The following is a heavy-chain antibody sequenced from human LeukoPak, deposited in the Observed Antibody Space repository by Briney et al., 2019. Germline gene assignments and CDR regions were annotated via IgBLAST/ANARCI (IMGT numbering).Heavy chain of an antibody. Sequence: GSSVKVSCKASGGTFSSYAISWVRQAPGQGLEWMGGIIPILGIANYAQKFQGRVTITADKSTSTAYMELSSLRSEDTAVYYCARARIVANDYGDYRDTYYFDYWGQGTLVTVSS. V-gene: IGHV1-69*04. CDR3: ARARIVANDYGDYRDTYYFDY. CDR2: IIPILGIA. J-gene: IGHJ4*02. CDR1: GGTFSSYA. D-gene: IGHD4-17*01.